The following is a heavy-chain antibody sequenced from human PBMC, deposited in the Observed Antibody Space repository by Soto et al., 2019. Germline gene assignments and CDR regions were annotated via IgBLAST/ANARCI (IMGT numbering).Heavy chain of an antibody. V-gene: IGHV2-5*02. Sequence: QITLKESGPTLVKPTQTLTLTCTFSGFSLTDTGMGVGWIRQPPGKALEWLALIYWDDDKRYSPSLKRGLTISKDASKNQVVLTKTNVDAIDTATYYCAHMRSGYFDSCGQSTLVTVSS. CDR3: AHMRSGYFDS. CDR1: GFSLTDTGMG. J-gene: IGHJ4*02. CDR2: IYWDDDK.